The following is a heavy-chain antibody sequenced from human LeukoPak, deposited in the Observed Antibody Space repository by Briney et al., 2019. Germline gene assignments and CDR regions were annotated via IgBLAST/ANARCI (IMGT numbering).Heavy chain of an antibody. CDR2: INHSGST. V-gene: IGHV4-34*01. CDR1: GGSFSGYY. CDR3: ARGLIQLWLPPDY. Sequence: SETLSLTCAVYGGSFSGYYWSWIRQPPGKGLEWIGEINHSGSTNYNPSLKSRVTISVDTSKNQFSLKLSSVTAADTAVYYCARGLIQLWLPPDYWGQGTLVTVSS. D-gene: IGHD5-18*01. J-gene: IGHJ4*02.